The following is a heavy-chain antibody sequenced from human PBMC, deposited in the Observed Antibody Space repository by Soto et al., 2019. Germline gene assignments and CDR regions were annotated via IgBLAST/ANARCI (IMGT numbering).Heavy chain of an antibody. D-gene: IGHD3-10*01. J-gene: IGHJ4*01. Sequence: SETLSLTCTVSGGSISSYYWSWIRQPPGKGLEWIGYIHYSGSTHYNPSLKSRVGISIDTSKTQFSLTLGSVTAADTAVYYCARLRFGLDCWGQGTLLTVS. CDR3: ARLRFGLDC. V-gene: IGHV4-59*08. CDR1: GGSISSYY. CDR2: IHYSGST.